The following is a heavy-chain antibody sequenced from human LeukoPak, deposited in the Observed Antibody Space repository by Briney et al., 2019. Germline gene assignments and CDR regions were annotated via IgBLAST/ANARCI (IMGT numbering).Heavy chain of an antibody. CDR2: ISAYNGNT. J-gene: IGHJ4*02. Sequence: ASVKVSCKTSGYTFIDYSIHWVRQAPGQGLEWMGWISAYNGNTNYAQKLQGRVTMTTDTSTSTAYMELRSLGSDDTAVYYCARVDYYDSSDYYWGDYYFDYWGQGTLVTVSS. CDR3: ARVDYYDSSDYYWGDYYFDY. V-gene: IGHV1-18*04. CDR1: GYTFIDYS. D-gene: IGHD3-22*01.